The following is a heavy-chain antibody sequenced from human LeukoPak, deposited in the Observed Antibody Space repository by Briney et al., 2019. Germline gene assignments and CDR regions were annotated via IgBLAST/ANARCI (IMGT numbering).Heavy chain of an antibody. CDR3: ARESNVVVVAATKAFDI. CDR1: GGTFSRHA. CDR2: IIPMFGTA. J-gene: IGHJ3*02. Sequence: RAASVKVSCKASGGTFSRHAINWVRQAPGQGLEWMGGIIPMFGTAKDAQKFQGRVTITADKSTSTAYMELSSLRSEDTAVYYCARESNVVVVAATKAFDIWGQGTMVTVSS. V-gene: IGHV1-69*06. D-gene: IGHD2-15*01.